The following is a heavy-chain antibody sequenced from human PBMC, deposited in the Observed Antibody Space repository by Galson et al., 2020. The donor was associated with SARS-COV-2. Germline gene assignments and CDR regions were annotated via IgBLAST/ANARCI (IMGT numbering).Heavy chain of an antibody. V-gene: IGHV3-74*01. D-gene: IGHD3-16*01. Sequence: GESLKISCAASGFTFRTYWMHWVRQVSGNGLVWVARTNSDGSSAIYADSVKGRFTISRDNAKNTLYLQMNSLRVEDTAVYYCAREGEDTWYDYVMDVWGQGTTVTVSS. CDR2: TNSDGSSA. CDR3: AREGEDTWYDYVMDV. J-gene: IGHJ6*02. CDR1: GFTFRTYW.